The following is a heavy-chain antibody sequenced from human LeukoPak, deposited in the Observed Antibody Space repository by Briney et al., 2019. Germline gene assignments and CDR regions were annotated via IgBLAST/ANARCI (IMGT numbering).Heavy chain of an antibody. CDR3: ARGPTRGGWYGSDY. CDR2: INHSGTK. V-gene: IGHV4-34*01. Sequence: QSSETLSLTCALYGGSFVGYYWSWVRQSPGKGLEWIGEINHSGTKRYNLSLKSRLVMSIDTSKNQFSLKLSSVTAADTAVYYCARGPTRGGWYGSDYWGQGTLVTVSS. D-gene: IGHD6-19*01. J-gene: IGHJ4*02. CDR1: GGSFVGYY.